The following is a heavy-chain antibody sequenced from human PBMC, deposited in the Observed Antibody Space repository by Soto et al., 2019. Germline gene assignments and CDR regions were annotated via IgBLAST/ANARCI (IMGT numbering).Heavy chain of an antibody. V-gene: IGHV3-33*01. D-gene: IGHD6-6*01. Sequence: QVQLVESGGGVVQPGRSLRLSCAASGFTFSSYGMHWVRQAPGKGLEWVAVIWYDGSNKYYADSVKGRFTISRDNSKNTLYLQMTSLRAEDTAVYYCARGCSSSFCSDYWGQGTLVTVSS. J-gene: IGHJ4*02. CDR1: GFTFSSYG. CDR3: ARGCSSSFCSDY. CDR2: IWYDGSNK.